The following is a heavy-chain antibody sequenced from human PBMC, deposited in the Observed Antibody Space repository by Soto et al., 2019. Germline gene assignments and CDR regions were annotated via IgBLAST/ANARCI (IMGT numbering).Heavy chain of an antibody. CDR1: GFSLSTTRVA. D-gene: IGHD6-19*01. CDR3: ALRVVAGLGYYFDY. J-gene: IGHJ4*02. Sequence: QITLKESGPTLVKPTQTLTLTCTFSGFSLSTTRVAVGWIRQPPGKALEWLALIYWDDDKRYSPFLKSRLTITKDTCKNQVVLTMTNMDPVDTATYYCALRVVAGLGYYFDYGGQGTLVTVSS. V-gene: IGHV2-5*02. CDR2: IYWDDDK.